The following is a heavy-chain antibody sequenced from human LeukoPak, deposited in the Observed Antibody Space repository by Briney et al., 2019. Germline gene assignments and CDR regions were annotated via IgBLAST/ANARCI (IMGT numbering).Heavy chain of an antibody. Sequence: AGGSLRLSCAASGFTVSSNYMSWVRQAPGKGLEWVSVIYSGGSTYYADSVKGRFTISRDNSKNTLYLLMNSLRAEDTAVYYCAIRKSGNAIDYWGQGTLVTVSS. J-gene: IGHJ4*02. CDR1: GFTVSSNY. D-gene: IGHD5-12*01. CDR2: IYSGGST. V-gene: IGHV3-66*01. CDR3: AIRKSGNAIDY.